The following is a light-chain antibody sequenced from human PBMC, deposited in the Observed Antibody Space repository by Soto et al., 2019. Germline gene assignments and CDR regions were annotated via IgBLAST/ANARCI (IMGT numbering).Light chain of an antibody. Sequence: ETVMTQSPATLSVSPGEGATLSCRASRSISSSLAWYQQKPGRAPRLLIYGASTRATDIPARFSGSGSGTEFTHTISSLQSEDFAIYYCQQYKDWPLAFGGGTRVEIK. V-gene: IGKV3-15*01. J-gene: IGKJ4*01. CDR1: RSISSS. CDR3: QQYKDWPLA. CDR2: GAS.